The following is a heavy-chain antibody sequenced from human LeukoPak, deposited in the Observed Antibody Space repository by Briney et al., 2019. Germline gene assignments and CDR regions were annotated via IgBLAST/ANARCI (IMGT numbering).Heavy chain of an antibody. CDR3: ARGPLGRGWYYFDY. J-gene: IGHJ4*02. CDR2: ISAYNGNT. CDR1: GYTFASYG. V-gene: IGHV1-18*01. Sequence: EASVKDSCKASGYTFASYGISWVRQAPRQGLEWMGWISAYNGNTNYAQKLQGRVTMTTDTSTSTAYMELRSLRSDDTAVYYCARGPLGRGWYYFDYWGQGTLVTVSS. D-gene: IGHD6-19*01.